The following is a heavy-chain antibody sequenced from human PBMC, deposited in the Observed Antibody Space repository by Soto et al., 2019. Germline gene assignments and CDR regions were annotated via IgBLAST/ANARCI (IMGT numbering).Heavy chain of an antibody. V-gene: IGHV3-21*01. CDR3: GRDTNLYASGSGVDY. CDR2: ITSSNNYI. Sequence: EVQLVESGGGLVEPGGSLRLSCAASGFTFSSYSMNWVRQAPGKGLEWVSSITSSNNYIHYAASVEGRFTISRDNAKSSLYLEMNSLRAEDTAVYYCGRDTNLYASGSGVDYWGQGTLVTVSS. CDR1: GFTFSSYS. D-gene: IGHD3-10*01. J-gene: IGHJ4*02.